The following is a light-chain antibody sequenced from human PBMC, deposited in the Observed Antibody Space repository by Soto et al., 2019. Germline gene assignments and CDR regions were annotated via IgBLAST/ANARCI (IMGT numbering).Light chain of an antibody. J-gene: IGLJ2*01. CDR3: SSYTSSSTVV. CDR2: EVS. CDR1: SSDVGGYNY. V-gene: IGLV2-8*01. Sequence: QSALTQPPSASGSPGQSVTISCTGTSSDVGGYNYVSWYQQHPGKAPKLMIYEVSNRPSGVPHRFSGSKSGNTASLTISGLQAEDEADYYCSSYTSSSTVVFGGGTKLTVL.